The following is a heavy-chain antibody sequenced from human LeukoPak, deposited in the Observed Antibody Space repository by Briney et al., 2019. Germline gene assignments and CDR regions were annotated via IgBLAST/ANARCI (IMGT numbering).Heavy chain of an antibody. CDR2: INSDGSST. Sequence: GGSLRLSCAASGFTFSSYWMHWVRQAPGKGLVWVSRINSDGSSTSYADSVKGRFTISRDNAKNSLYLQMNSLRAEDTAVYYCARGAYGSGSYPDYWGQGTLVTVSS. CDR1: GFTFSSYW. V-gene: IGHV3-74*01. CDR3: ARGAYGSGSYPDY. J-gene: IGHJ4*02. D-gene: IGHD3-10*01.